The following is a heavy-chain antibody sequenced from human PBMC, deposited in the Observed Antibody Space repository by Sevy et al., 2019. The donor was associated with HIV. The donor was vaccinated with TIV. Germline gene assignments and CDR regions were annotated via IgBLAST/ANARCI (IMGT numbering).Heavy chain of an antibody. CDR2: ISSSGSTI. J-gene: IGHJ3*02. Sequence: GGSLRLSCAASGFTFSDYYMSWIRQAPGKGLEWVSYISSSGSTIYYADSVKGRFTISRDNAKNSLYLQMNSLRAEDTAVYYCARDLADIVVVAAATRDDAFDIWGQGTMVTVSS. CDR3: ARDLADIVVVAAATRDDAFDI. CDR1: GFTFSDYY. V-gene: IGHV3-11*01. D-gene: IGHD2-15*01.